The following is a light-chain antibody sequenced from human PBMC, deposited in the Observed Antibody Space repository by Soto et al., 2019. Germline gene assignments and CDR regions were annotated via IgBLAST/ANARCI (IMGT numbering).Light chain of an antibody. J-gene: IGLJ1*01. Sequence: QSVLTQPPSVSGAPGQRVTISCTGSSSNIGAGYDVHWYQQLPGTAPKVLIYGNTNRPSGVPDRFSGSQSGTSASLAITGLQAEDEADYYCQSFDSSLSGSVSGTGTKVTVL. V-gene: IGLV1-40*01. CDR1: SSNIGAGYD. CDR3: QSFDSSLSGSV. CDR2: GNT.